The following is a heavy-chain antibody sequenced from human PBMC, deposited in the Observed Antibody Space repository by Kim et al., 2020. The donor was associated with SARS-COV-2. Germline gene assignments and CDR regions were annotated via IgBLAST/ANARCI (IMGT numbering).Heavy chain of an antibody. CDR1: GFTFSSYS. CDR2: ISSSSSYI. Sequence: GGSLRLSCAASGFTFSSYSMNWVRQAPGKGLEWVSSISSSSSYIYYADSVKGRFTISRDNAKNSLYLQMNSLRAEDTAVYYCARDALGKGYCSGGSCYNAFDIWGQGTMVTVSS. V-gene: IGHV3-21*01. D-gene: IGHD2-15*01. J-gene: IGHJ3*02. CDR3: ARDALGKGYCSGGSCYNAFDI.